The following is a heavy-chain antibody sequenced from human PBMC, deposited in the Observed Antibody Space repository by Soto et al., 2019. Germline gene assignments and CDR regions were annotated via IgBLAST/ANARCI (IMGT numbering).Heavy chain of an antibody. CDR3: AKDIALKGGSAIKRVGFDS. CDR1: GLRFDVYA. CDR2: ISWNSGNI. V-gene: IGHV3-9*01. Sequence: EVQLVESGGGLVQPGRSLRLSCAASGLRFDVYAMHWVRQVPGKGLEWVAGISWNSGNIGYADSVEGRFTISRDDAKSSLFLKLKSLRAEDTALYYCAKDIALKGGSAIKRVGFDSWGQGTLVTVSS. J-gene: IGHJ4*02. D-gene: IGHD2-2*02.